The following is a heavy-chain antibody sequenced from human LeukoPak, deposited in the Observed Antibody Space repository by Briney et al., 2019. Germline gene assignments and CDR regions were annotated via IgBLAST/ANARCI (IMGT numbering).Heavy chain of an antibody. V-gene: IGHV1-3*01. CDR3: AREEIPLYYGMDV. Sequence: ASVKVSCKASGYTFTSYAMHWVRQAPGQRLEWMGWINAGNGNTKYSQKFQGRDTITRDTSASTAYMELSSLRSEDTAEYYCAREEIPLYYGMDVWGQGTTVTVSS. CDR1: GYTFTSYA. J-gene: IGHJ6*02. CDR2: INAGNGNT.